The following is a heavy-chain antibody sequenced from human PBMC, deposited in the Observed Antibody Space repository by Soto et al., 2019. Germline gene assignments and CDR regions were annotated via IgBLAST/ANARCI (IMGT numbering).Heavy chain of an antibody. Sequence: QVQLVQSGAEVKKPGASVKVSCKASGYTFTSYGISWVRQAHGQGLEWMGWISAYNGNTNYAQKLQGRVTMTTDTSTSTAYMELRSLRSDDTAVYYCARDKYDILTGSFGWFDPWGQGTLVTVSS. CDR3: ARDKYDILTGSFGWFDP. CDR1: GYTFTSYG. V-gene: IGHV1-18*01. J-gene: IGHJ5*02. D-gene: IGHD3-9*01. CDR2: ISAYNGNT.